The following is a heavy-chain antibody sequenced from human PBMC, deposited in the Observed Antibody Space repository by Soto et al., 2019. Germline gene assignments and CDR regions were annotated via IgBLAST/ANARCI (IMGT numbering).Heavy chain of an antibody. V-gene: IGHV1-69*01. CDR2: IIPIFGTA. J-gene: IGHJ6*02. Sequence: QGQLVQSGAEVKKPGSSVKVACTASGGTFSSYAISWVRQAPGQGLEWMGGIIPIFGTANSAQKFQCRVTITAEESTSTASMEMSSMRAEDTAVYYCAREGLRSSSWVWGQGTTVTVSS. CDR1: GGTFSSYA. D-gene: IGHD6-13*01. CDR3: AREGLRSSSWV.